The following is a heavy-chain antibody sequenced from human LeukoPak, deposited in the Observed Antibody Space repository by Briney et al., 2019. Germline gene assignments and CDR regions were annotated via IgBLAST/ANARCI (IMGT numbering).Heavy chain of an antibody. J-gene: IGHJ5*02. CDR3: ARDRQLGWFGP. D-gene: IGHD3-16*01. CDR1: GASISSGNYF. V-gene: IGHV4-61*02. Sequence: SETLSLTCTVSGASISSGNYFWAWIRQSAGEGLEWIGRIHSDGLSNYNPSLRSRVTISVDTSNNQFSLKVKSVTAADTATYYCARDRQLGWFGPWGQGILVTVSS. CDR2: IHSDGLS.